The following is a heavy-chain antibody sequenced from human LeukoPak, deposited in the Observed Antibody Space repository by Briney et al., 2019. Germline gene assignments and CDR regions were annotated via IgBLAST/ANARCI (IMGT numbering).Heavy chain of an antibody. V-gene: IGHV3-7*03. CDR1: GFTFSSYW. CDR3: AKGNTMILMGPCDY. CDR2: IKQDGSQK. D-gene: IGHD3-22*01. J-gene: IGHJ4*02. Sequence: PGGSLRLSCAASGFTFSSYWMSWVRQAPGKGLEWVANIKQDGSQKYYVDSVKGRFSISRDNAKNSLYLQMNSLRAEDTAFYYCAKGNTMILMGPCDYWGQGTLVTVSS.